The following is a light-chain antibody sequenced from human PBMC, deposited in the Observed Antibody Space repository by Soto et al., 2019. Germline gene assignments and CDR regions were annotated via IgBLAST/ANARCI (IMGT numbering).Light chain of an antibody. Sequence: DIQMTQSPSTLSASVGDRVTITCRASQSISTYLAWYQQKPGKAPKLLIYHASHLESGVPSRFSGSGSGTEFTLTISSLQPDDFATYYCQQYNRYSHTFGQGTKLEIK. CDR2: HAS. J-gene: IGKJ2*01. CDR3: QQYNRYSHT. CDR1: QSISTY. V-gene: IGKV1-5*01.